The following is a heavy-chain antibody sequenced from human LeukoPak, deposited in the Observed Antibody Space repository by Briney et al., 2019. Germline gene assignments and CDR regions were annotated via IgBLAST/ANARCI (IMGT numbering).Heavy chain of an antibody. Sequence: SETLSLTCTVSGGSMSRYYWSWIRQPAGSRPEYMGRISAGGRTNYNPSLKSRLTISMDTSKNHVSLRLSSVNAADTALYFCTRGGHDYGGSFDTWGPGILVTVSS. V-gene: IGHV4-4*07. CDR2: ISAGGRT. CDR3: TRGGHDYGGSFDT. CDR1: GGSMSRYY. J-gene: IGHJ5*02. D-gene: IGHD4-23*01.